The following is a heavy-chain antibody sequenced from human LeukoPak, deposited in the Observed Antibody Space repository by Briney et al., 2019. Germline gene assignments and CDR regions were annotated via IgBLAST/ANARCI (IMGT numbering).Heavy chain of an antibody. V-gene: IGHV4-39*01. D-gene: IGHD5-18*01. Sequence: SETLSLTCTVSGGSISSSSAYWGWIRQPPGKGLEWIGSTYYSKNTYYNPFLKSRVTISADTSKNQFSLTLGSVSATDTAVYYCVSPRGFSYGYFDYWGQGTLVTVSS. CDR3: VSPRGFSYGYFDY. CDR2: TYYSKNT. J-gene: IGHJ4*02. CDR1: GGSISSSSAY.